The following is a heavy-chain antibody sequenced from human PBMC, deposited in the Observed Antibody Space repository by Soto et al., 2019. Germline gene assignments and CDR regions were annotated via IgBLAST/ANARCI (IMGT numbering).Heavy chain of an antibody. V-gene: IGHV1-3*01. Sequence: ASVKVSCKASGYTFTSYAMHWVRQAPGQRLEWMGWINAGNGNTKYSQKFQGRVTITRDTSASTADMELSSLRSEDTAVYYCARVAESHYYGSGSLNYWGQGTLVTVSS. CDR2: INAGNGNT. J-gene: IGHJ4*02. CDR1: GYTFTSYA. CDR3: ARVAESHYYGSGSLNY. D-gene: IGHD3-10*01.